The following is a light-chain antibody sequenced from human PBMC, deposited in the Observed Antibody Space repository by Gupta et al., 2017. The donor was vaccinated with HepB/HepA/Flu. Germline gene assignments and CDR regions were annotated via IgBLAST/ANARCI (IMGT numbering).Light chain of an antibody. CDR2: DVS. Sequence: QSALTQPRSVSGSPGQSVTISCTGTSSDVGGYNYVSWYQQHPGKAPKLMIYDVSKRPSGVPDRFSGSKSGNTASLTISGLQAEDEADYYCCSYAGSYTLVFGGGTKLNVI. J-gene: IGLJ2*01. CDR1: SSDVGGYNY. V-gene: IGLV2-11*01. CDR3: CSYAGSYTLV.